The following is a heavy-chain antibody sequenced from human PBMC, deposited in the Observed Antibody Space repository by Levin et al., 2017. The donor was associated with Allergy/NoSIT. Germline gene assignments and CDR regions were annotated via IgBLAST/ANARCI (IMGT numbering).Heavy chain of an antibody. CDR3: ARDVPGEGSSWWQDPINWFDP. D-gene: IGHD6-13*01. Sequence: ASVKVSCKASGYTFTSYYMHWVRQAPGQGLEWMGIINPSGGSTSYAQKFQGRVTMTRDTSTSTVYMELSSLRSEDTAVYYCARDVPGEGSSWWQDPINWFDPWGQGTLVTVSS. CDR2: INPSGGST. J-gene: IGHJ5*02. V-gene: IGHV1-46*01. CDR1: GYTFTSYY.